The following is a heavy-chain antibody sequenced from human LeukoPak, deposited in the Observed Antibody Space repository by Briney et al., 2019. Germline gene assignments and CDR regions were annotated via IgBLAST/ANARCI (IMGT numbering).Heavy chain of an antibody. Sequence: ASVKVSFKASGYTFTSYDINWVRQATGQGLEWMGWMNPNSGNTGYAQKFQGRVTMTRNTSISTAYMELSRLRSEDTAVYYCARVARYSSSWYWFDPWGQGTLVTVSS. D-gene: IGHD6-13*01. V-gene: IGHV1-8*01. CDR1: GYTFTSYD. J-gene: IGHJ5*02. CDR3: ARVARYSSSWYWFDP. CDR2: MNPNSGNT.